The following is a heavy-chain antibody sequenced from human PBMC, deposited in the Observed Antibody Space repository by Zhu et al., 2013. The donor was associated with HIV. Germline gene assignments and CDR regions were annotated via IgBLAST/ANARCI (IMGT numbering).Heavy chain of an antibody. CDR1: GYTFTGYY. D-gene: IGHD6-19*01. Sequence: QVQLVQSGAEVKKPGASVKVSCKASGYTFTGYYMHWVRQAPGQGLEWMGWINPNSGGTNYAQKFQGRVTMTRDTSISTAYMELSRLRSDDTAVYYCARAHSTAPYSSGWYLLLRYWGQGTLVTVSS. J-gene: IGHJ4*02. V-gene: IGHV1-2*02. CDR2: INPNSGGT. CDR3: ARAHSTAPYSSGWYLLLRY.